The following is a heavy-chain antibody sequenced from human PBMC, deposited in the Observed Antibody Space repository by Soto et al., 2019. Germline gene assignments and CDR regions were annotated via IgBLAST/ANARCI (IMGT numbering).Heavy chain of an antibody. CDR3: ARLEGLATISYYFDF. D-gene: IGHD3-9*01. Sequence: PSETLSLTCAVSGDSMESDKYYWGWIRQPPGKGLEWIGSIYYRGNTYYNPSLQTRVTISLDKSKSQFSLRLNSVTAADSAVYFCARLEGLATISYYFDFWGQGAQVTVSS. V-gene: IGHV4-39*01. J-gene: IGHJ4*02. CDR2: IYYRGNT. CDR1: GDSMESDKYY.